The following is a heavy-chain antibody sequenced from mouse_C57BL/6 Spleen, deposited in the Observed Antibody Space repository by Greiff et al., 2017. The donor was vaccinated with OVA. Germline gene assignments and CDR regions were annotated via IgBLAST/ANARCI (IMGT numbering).Heavy chain of an antibody. CDR1: GFNIKDDY. D-gene: IGHD3-2*02. V-gene: IGHV14-4*01. Sequence: VQLQQSGAELVRPGASVKLSCTASGFNIKDDYMHWVKQRPEQGLEWIGWIDPENGDTEYASKFQGKATITADTSSNTAYMQLSSLTSEDSAVYYCARSQARAMDYWGQGTSVTVSS. CDR3: ARSQARAMDY. J-gene: IGHJ4*01. CDR2: IDPENGDT.